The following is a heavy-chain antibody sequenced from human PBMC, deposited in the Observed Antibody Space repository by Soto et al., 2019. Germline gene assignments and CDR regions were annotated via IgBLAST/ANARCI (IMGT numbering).Heavy chain of an antibody. Sequence: QITLKESGPTLVKPTQTLTLTCTFSGFSLSTSGVGVGWIRQPPGKALEWLALIYWDDDKRYSPSLKSRLTLTKDPSKNQVVLTMTNMDPVDTATYYCAHSPGLFTRITWFDPWGQGTLVTVSS. V-gene: IGHV2-5*02. CDR2: IYWDDDK. J-gene: IGHJ5*02. CDR3: AHSPGLFTRITWFDP. CDR1: GFSLSTSGVG. D-gene: IGHD3-22*01.